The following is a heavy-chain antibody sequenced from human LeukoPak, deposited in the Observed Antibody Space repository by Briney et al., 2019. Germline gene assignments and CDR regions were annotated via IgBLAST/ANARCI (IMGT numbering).Heavy chain of an antibody. Sequence: EGSLRLSCAASGFTISNNYMSWVRQAPGKGLEWVSVIYSGGHTYYADSVTGRFTISRDNSKNTLYLQMNSLRGEDTAVYYCARGDYGMDVWGQGTTVTVSS. V-gene: IGHV3-66*01. CDR1: GFTISNNY. CDR3: ARGDYGMDV. CDR2: IYSGGHT. J-gene: IGHJ6*02.